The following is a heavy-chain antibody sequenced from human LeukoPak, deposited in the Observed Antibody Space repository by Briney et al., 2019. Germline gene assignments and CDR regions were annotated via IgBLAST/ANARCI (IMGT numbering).Heavy chain of an antibody. D-gene: IGHD3-22*01. V-gene: IGHV4-30-4*08. Sequence: SETLSLTCTVSGGSISSGDYYWSWIRQPPGKGLEWIGFIYYSGSTSYNPSLKSRVTISLDTSKNYFTLKLTSVTAADTAMYYCARGDYYDSSGYYYHWGQGTLVTVSS. CDR3: ARGDYYDSSGYYYH. CDR1: GGSISSGDYY. J-gene: IGHJ5*02. CDR2: IYYSGST.